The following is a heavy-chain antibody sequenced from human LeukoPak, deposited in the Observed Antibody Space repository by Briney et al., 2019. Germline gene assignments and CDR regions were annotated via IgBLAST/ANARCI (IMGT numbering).Heavy chain of an antibody. CDR1: GFTFSSYW. Sequence: GGSLRLSCAASGFTFSSYWMSWVRQAPGKGLEWVAHIKQAGSDKYYVDSVKGRFTISRDNTKNSLYLQMNSLTAEDTAVYYCATAFRGSYDNWGQGTLVTVSS. J-gene: IGHJ4*02. D-gene: IGHD1-26*01. V-gene: IGHV3-7*01. CDR2: IKQAGSDK. CDR3: ATAFRGSYDN.